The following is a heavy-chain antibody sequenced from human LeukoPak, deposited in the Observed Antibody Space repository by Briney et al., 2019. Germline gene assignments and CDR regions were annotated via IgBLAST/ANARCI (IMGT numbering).Heavy chain of an antibody. J-gene: IGHJ4*02. V-gene: IGHV4-39*01. D-gene: IGHD3-22*01. Sequence: PSETLSLTCTVSGGSISSSGYYWGWIRQPPGKGLEWIGSIYYSGSTDYNPSLKSRVTISVDTSKNQFSLKLSSVTAADTAVYYCASCGSGYHYGIDYWGQGTLVTVSS. CDR1: GGSISSSGYY. CDR3: ASCGSGYHYGIDY. CDR2: IYYSGST.